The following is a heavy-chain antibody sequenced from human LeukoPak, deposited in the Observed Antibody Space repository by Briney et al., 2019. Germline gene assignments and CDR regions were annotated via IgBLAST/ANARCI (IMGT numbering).Heavy chain of an antibody. CDR1: GFTASSNE. Sequence: PGGSLRLSCAASGFTASSNEMSWVRQAPGKGLEWVSAINYNGVITDYADSVKGRFTISRDNSKSTLYLQMNSLRGEDTAVYYCAKLGVRLTSTGQDYGGQGTLVTVSS. V-gene: IGHV3-23*01. CDR2: INYNGVIT. D-gene: IGHD3-16*01. CDR3: AKLGVRLTSTGQDY. J-gene: IGHJ4*02.